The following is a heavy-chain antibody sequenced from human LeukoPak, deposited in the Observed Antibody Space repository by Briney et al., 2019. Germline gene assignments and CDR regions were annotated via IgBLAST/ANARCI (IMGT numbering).Heavy chain of an antibody. CDR2: IYATGSP. CDR1: GDSIRSYY. V-gene: IGHV4-4*07. Sequence: SETLSLTCTVSGDSIRSYYWGWIRQPAGKGLEWIGRIYATGSPNYIPSLKSRVTMSIDTSKNQFSLKMTSVTAADTAVYYCVRDANGIWPVDPWGQGTLVTVSS. D-gene: IGHD1-1*01. CDR3: VRDANGIWPVDP. J-gene: IGHJ5*02.